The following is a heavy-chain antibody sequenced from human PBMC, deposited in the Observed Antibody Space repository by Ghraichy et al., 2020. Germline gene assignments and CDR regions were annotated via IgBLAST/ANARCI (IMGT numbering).Heavy chain of an antibody. J-gene: IGHJ6*02. D-gene: IGHD6-6*01. V-gene: IGHV4-30-2*01. CDR2: IYYGGSA. CDR3: AVLASSGVDV. CDR1: GASINDAFF. Sequence: SETLSLTCDVSGASINDAFFWTWRRQAPGKGLEWIGYIYYGGSAHYNPSRKSRVTISVDRFRDRFSLDLSSVTAADAAVYYCAVLASSGVDVWGQWTTVTVAS.